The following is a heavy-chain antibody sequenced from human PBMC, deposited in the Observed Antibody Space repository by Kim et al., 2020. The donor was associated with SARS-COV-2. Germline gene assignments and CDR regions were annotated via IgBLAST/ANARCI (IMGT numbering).Heavy chain of an antibody. CDR1: GFTFGDYA. Sequence: GGSLRLSCTASGFTFGDYAMSWFRQAPGKGLEWVGFIRSKAYGGTTEYAASVKGRFTISRDDSKSIAYLQMNSLKTEDTAVYYCTRDPSYYGSGRYEFDPWGQGTLVTVSS. CDR2: IRSKAYGGTT. J-gene: IGHJ5*02. V-gene: IGHV3-49*03. D-gene: IGHD3-10*01. CDR3: TRDPSYYGSGRYEFDP.